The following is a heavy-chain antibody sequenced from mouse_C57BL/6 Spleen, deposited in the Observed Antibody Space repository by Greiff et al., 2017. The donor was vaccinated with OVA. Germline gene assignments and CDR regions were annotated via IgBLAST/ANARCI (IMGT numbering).Heavy chain of an antibody. CDR3: ANYYGSSYDAMDY. V-gene: IGHV5-4*01. D-gene: IGHD1-1*01. CDR2: ISDGGSYT. Sequence: EVQRVESGGGLVKPGGSLKLSCAASGFTFSSYAMSWVRQTPEKRLEWVATISDGGSYTYYPDNVKGRFTISRDNAKNNLYLQMSHLKSEDTAMYYCANYYGSSYDAMDYWGQGTSVTVSS. CDR1: GFTFSSYA. J-gene: IGHJ4*01.